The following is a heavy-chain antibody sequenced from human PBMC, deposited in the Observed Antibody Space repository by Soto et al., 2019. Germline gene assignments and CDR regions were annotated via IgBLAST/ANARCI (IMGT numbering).Heavy chain of an antibody. CDR3: AKGITMVRGVIKDAFDI. CDR2: IYYSGNT. D-gene: IGHD3-10*01. Sequence: SETLSLTCAVSGDSISSGVFSWSWIRQPPGKGLEWIGYIYYSGNTYYSPSLRSRVTISIDTSRNQFSLKLSSVTAADTAVYYCAKGITMVRGVIKDAFDIWGQGTMVTVSS. V-gene: IGHV4-30-2*02. J-gene: IGHJ3*02. CDR1: GDSISSGVFS.